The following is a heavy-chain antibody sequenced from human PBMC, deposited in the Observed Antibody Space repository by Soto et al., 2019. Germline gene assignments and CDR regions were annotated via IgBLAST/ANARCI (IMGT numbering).Heavy chain of an antibody. V-gene: IGHV3-30-3*01. CDR2: ISYDGSNK. D-gene: IGHD1-26*01. Sequence: GGSLRLSCAASGFTFSSYAMHWVRQAPGKGLEWVAVISYDGSNKYYADSVKGRFTISRDNSKNTLYLQMNSLRAEDTAVYYCARGEGGSYAFDIWGQGTMVTVSS. CDR1: GFTFSSYA. J-gene: IGHJ3*02. CDR3: ARGEGGSYAFDI.